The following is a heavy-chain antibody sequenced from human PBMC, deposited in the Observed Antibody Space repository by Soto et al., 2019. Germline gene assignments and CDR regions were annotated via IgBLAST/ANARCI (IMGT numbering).Heavy chain of an antibody. CDR3: ARRSGSHSHNYYYYGMDV. CDR2: IIPIFGTA. J-gene: IGHJ6*02. V-gene: IGHV1-69*01. CDR1: GGTFSSYA. Sequence: QVQLVQSGAEVKKPGSSVKVSCKASGGTFSSYAISWVRQAPGQGLEWMGGIIPIFGTANYAQKFQGRVTITADESTSTAYMELSSLRSEDTAVYYCARRSGSHSHNYYYYGMDVWGQGTTVTVSS. D-gene: IGHD1-26*01.